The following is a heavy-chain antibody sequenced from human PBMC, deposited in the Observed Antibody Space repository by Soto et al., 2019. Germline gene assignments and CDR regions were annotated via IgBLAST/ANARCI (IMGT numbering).Heavy chain of an antibody. Sequence: PSETLSLTCTVSGGSISSCSYYWAWIRQPPGKGLEWIGSMYYSGSTYYSPSLKSRVTISVDTSKNQFSLKLSSVTAADTAVYYCSRHAGQWLGNFDYWGQGTLVTVSS. CDR2: MYYSGST. CDR3: SRHAGQWLGNFDY. V-gene: IGHV4-39*01. CDR1: GGSISSCSYY. D-gene: IGHD6-19*01. J-gene: IGHJ4*02.